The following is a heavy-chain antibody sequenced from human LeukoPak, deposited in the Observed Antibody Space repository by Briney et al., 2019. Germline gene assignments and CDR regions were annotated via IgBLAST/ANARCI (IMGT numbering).Heavy chain of an antibody. CDR3: ASFQKQV. CDR2: ISGYNGNT. J-gene: IGHJ4*02. V-gene: IGHV1-18*01. Sequence: ASVKVSCKASGYTFTTYGITWVRQAPGQGLEWMGWISGYNGNTKFAQKFQGRVTMTTDTSTSTVYMELSSLRSEDTAVYYCASFQKQVWGQGTLVTVSS. CDR1: GYTFTTYG.